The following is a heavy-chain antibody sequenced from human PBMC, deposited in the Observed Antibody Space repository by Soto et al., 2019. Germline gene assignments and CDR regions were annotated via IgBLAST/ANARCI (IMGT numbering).Heavy chain of an antibody. J-gene: IGHJ4*02. CDR2: VIPILGAS. CDR1: ADTFTGYT. Sequence: QVQLVQSGAEVKKPGSSVKVSCKASADTFTGYTVTWVRQAPGQGLEWVGRVIPILGASNFAQKFQGSVTISADKSTDTAYMVLTGLTSEDTSVYYGARSRGSYYSNFDSWGQGTLVTVSS. CDR3: ARSRGSYYSNFDS. D-gene: IGHD3-10*01. V-gene: IGHV1-69*08.